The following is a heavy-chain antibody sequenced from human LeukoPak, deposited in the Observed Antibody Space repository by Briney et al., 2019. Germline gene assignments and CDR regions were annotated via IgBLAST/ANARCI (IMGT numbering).Heavy chain of an antibody. CDR1: GFTFSSYA. CDR3: ARGVWYQLPEFDY. J-gene: IGHJ4*02. CDR2: INWSGGST. D-gene: IGHD2-2*01. V-gene: IGHV3-20*01. Sequence: GGSLRLSCAASGFTFSSYAMSWVRQAPGKGLEWVSGINWSGGSTGYADSVKGRFTISRDNAKNSLYLQMNSLRAEDTALYHCARGVWYQLPEFDYWGQGTLVTVSS.